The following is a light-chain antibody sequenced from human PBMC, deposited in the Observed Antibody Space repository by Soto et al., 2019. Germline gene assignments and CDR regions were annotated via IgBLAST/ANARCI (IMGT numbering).Light chain of an antibody. CDR1: QGVSSY. V-gene: IGKV3-11*01. J-gene: IGKJ1*01. CDR3: QLRGRTWT. CDR2: DAS. Sequence: EIVLTQSPATLSLSPGERATLSCRASQGVSSYLAWYQQKPGQAPRLLIYDASNKATGIPARFSGSGSGTDFSLTISSLEPEDFAVYFCQLRGRTWTLGQGTKVEIK.